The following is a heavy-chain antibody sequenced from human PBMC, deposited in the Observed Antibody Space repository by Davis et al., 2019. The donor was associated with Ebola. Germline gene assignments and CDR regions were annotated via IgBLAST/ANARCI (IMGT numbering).Heavy chain of an antibody. CDR2: ISYEGGSK. Sequence: GESLKISCVGSGFTFSSYAMHWVRQAPGKGLEWVAVISYEGGSKDYADSVKGRFTISRDDSKNTLYLQMNSLRDEDTAVYYCARASRTTVTILDYWGQGTLVTVSS. CDR1: GFTFSSYA. D-gene: IGHD4-17*01. CDR3: ARASRTTVTILDY. V-gene: IGHV3-30*04. J-gene: IGHJ4*02.